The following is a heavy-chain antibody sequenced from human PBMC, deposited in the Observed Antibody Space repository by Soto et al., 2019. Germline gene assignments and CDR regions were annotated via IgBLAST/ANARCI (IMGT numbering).Heavy chain of an antibody. V-gene: IGHV1-69*01. CDR3: ARRNMVRGVIITDYYYYGMDV. D-gene: IGHD3-10*01. Sequence: QVQLVQSGAEVKKPGSSVKVSCKASGGTFSSYAISWVRQAPGQGLEWMVGIIPIFGTANYAQKFQGRVPITAEESTSTAYMELSSLRSEDTAVYYCARRNMVRGVIITDYYYYGMDVWGQGTTVTVSS. CDR1: GGTFSSYA. J-gene: IGHJ6*02. CDR2: IIPIFGTA.